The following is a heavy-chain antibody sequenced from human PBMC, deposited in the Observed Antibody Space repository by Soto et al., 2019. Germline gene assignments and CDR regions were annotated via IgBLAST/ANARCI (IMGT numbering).Heavy chain of an antibody. D-gene: IGHD2-2*01. CDR1: GGYISSWY. V-gene: IGHV4-59*13. CDR2: IFYTGSI. J-gene: IGHJ5*02. Sequence: SETLSVSCTVSGGYISSWYGSWIRQPPGKGLEWIGYIFYTGSINYNPSLKSRVTFSIDTSKNQLSLKVTSVTAADTAVYYCARDGHGPGPASPWGHGTLVTVSS. CDR3: ARDGHGPGPASP.